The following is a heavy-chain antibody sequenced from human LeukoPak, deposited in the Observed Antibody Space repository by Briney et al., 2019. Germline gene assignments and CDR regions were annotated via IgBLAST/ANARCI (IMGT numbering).Heavy chain of an antibody. D-gene: IGHD6-13*01. CDR2: ISWNSGSI. Sequence: GRSLRLSCAASGFTFDAYAMHWVRQAPGKGLEWVSGISWNSGSIGYADSVKGRFTISRDNAKNSLYLQMNSLRAEDTALYYCAKDGGIAAAGTSFDYWGQGTLVTVSS. CDR1: GFTFDAYA. V-gene: IGHV3-9*01. CDR3: AKDGGIAAAGTSFDY. J-gene: IGHJ4*02.